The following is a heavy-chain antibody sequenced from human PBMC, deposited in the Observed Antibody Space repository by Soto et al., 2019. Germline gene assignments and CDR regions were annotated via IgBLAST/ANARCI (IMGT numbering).Heavy chain of an antibody. Sequence: EVQLLESGGGLVQPGGSLRLSCAASGFTFSSYAMSWVRQAPGKGLEWVSAISGSGGSTYYAHSVKGRFTISRDNSKNTLYLEMNSLRAEDTAVYYCAKGRRPGTDLNAYYYYGIDVWGQGTTVTVSS. CDR3: AKGRRPGTDLNAYYYYGIDV. CDR2: ISGSGGST. D-gene: IGHD1-7*01. J-gene: IGHJ6*02. CDR1: GFTFSSYA. V-gene: IGHV3-23*01.